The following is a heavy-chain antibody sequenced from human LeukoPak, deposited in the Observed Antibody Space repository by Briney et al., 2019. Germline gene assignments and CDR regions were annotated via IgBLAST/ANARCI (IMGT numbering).Heavy chain of an antibody. V-gene: IGHV3-23*01. CDR3: AKVGYDYVWGSYLADY. J-gene: IGHJ4*02. Sequence: GGSLRLSCAASGFPFSSYAMTWVRQAPGKGLEWVSGISGRGDSTYYADSVKGRFTISRDNSKNTLYLQMNSLRAEDTAVYYCAKVGYDYVWGSYLADYWGQGTLVTVSS. CDR1: GFPFSSYA. D-gene: IGHD3-16*02. CDR2: ISGRGDST.